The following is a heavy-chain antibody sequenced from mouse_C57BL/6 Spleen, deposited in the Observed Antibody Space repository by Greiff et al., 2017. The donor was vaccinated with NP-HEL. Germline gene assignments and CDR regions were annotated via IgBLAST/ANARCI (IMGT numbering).Heavy chain of an antibody. D-gene: IGHD2-1*01. V-gene: IGHV3-6*01. Sequence: VQLKESGPGLVKPSQSLSLTCSVTGYSITRGYYWNWIRQFPGNKLEWLGYISYDGSNNYNPSLKNRISITRDTSKNQFFLKLNSVTTEDTATYYCARVYGNYGRYWYFDVWGTGTTVTVSS. CDR1: GYSITRGYY. CDR2: ISYDGSN. J-gene: IGHJ1*03. CDR3: ARVYGNYGRYWYFDV.